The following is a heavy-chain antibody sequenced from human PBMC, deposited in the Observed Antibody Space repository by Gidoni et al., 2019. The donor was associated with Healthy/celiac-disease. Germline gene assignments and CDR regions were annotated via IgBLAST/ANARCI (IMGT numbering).Heavy chain of an antibody. V-gene: IGHV3-9*01. Sequence: EVQLVESGGGLVQPGRSLRLSCAASGFTFDDYAMHWVRQAPGKGLEWVSGISWNSGSIGYADSVKGRFTISRDNAKNSLYLQMNSLRAEDTALYYCAKGFVAVAGNNWFDPWGQGTLVTVSS. D-gene: IGHD6-19*01. J-gene: IGHJ5*02. CDR2: ISWNSGSI. CDR1: GFTFDDYA. CDR3: AKGFVAVAGNNWFDP.